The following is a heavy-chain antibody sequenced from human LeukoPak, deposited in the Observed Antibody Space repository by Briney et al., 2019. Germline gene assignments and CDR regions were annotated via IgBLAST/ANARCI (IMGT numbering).Heavy chain of an antibody. D-gene: IGHD3-3*01. CDR1: GGTFSSYA. J-gene: IGHJ3*02. CDR2: IIPILGIA. Sequence: SMKVSCKASGGTFSSYAISWVRQAPGQGLEWMGRIIPILGIANYAQKFQGRVTITADKSTSTAYMELSSLRSEDTAVYYCARDWDVLRAFDIWGQGTMVTVSS. V-gene: IGHV1-69*04. CDR3: ARDWDVLRAFDI.